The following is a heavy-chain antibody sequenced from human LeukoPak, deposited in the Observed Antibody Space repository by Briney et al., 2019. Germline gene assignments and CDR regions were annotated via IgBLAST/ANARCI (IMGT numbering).Heavy chain of an antibody. CDR1: GGSISSYY. CDR3: AGDGSWSRAPPYYFDY. D-gene: IGHD3-3*01. V-gene: IGHV4-4*07. J-gene: IGHJ4*02. Sequence: SETLSLTCTVSGGSISSYYWSWIRQPAGKGLEWIGRIYTSGSTNYNPSLKSRVTMSVDTSKNQFSLKLSSVTAADTAVYYCAGDGSWSRAPPYYFDYWGQGTLVTVSS. CDR2: IYTSGST.